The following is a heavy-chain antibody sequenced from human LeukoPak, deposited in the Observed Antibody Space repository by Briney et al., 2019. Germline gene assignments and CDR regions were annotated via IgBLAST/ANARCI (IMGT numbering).Heavy chain of an antibody. CDR1: GYTFTSHG. V-gene: IGHV1-18*01. D-gene: IGHD1-26*01. J-gene: IGHJ3*02. CDR3: ARERVGATDAFDI. Sequence: ASVKVSFKASGYTFTSHGIGWVRQAPGQGLEWMGWINTYNGNTNFAQKFQDRVTMTTDTSTSTANMELRTLRSDDTAVYFCARERVGATDAFDIWGQGTMVTVSS. CDR2: INTYNGNT.